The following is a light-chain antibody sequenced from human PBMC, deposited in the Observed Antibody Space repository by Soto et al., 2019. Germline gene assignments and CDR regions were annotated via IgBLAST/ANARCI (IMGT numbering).Light chain of an antibody. CDR3: QQYNNYPST. Sequence: DIQMTQSPATLSVSPGDRATLSCRASQSISSWLAWYQQKPGQAPRLLIYDASNLDTGVPSRFSGSGSGTDFTLTISRLQPEDFATYYCQQYNNYPSTFGGGTKVDIK. CDR1: QSISSW. J-gene: IGKJ4*01. CDR2: DAS. V-gene: IGKV1-5*01.